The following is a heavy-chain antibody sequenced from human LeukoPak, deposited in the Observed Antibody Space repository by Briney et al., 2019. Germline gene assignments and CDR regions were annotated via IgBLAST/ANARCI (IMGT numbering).Heavy chain of an antibody. CDR3: ARGPPGRFLGDRFDY. D-gene: IGHD3-3*01. CDR1: GYTFTSYA. V-gene: IGHV7-4-1*02. Sequence: ASVKVSCMASGYTFTSYAMNWVRQAPGQGLEWMGWINTNTGNPTYAQGFTGRFVFSLDTSVSTAYLQISSLKAEDTAVYYCARGPPGRFLGDRFDYWGQGTLVTVSS. J-gene: IGHJ4*02. CDR2: INTNTGNP.